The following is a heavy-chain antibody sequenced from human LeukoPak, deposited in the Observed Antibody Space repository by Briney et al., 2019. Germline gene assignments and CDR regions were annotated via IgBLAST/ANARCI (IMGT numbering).Heavy chain of an antibody. CDR1: GFTLTDYW. Sequence: PGRSLRPSCAASGFTLTDYWMHWVRQAPGQGLVWVSRINTDGSRIYYADSVKGRFTISRDNAKNSLYLQMNSLRAEDTAVYYCARDLGFGEFDYWGQGTLVTVSS. CDR3: ARDLGFGEFDY. V-gene: IGHV3-74*01. CDR2: INTDGSRI. J-gene: IGHJ4*02. D-gene: IGHD3-10*01.